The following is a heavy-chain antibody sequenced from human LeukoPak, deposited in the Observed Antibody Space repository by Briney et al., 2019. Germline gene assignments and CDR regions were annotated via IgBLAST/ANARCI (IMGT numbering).Heavy chain of an antibody. Sequence: PSETLSLTCTVSGGSIRSYYWSWIRQPPGKGLEWIGYIYYSGSTNYNPSLKSRVTISVDTSKNQFSLKLSSVTAADTAVYYCARGGSSWDNWFDPWGQGTLVTVSS. CDR1: GGSIRSYY. D-gene: IGHD6-13*01. J-gene: IGHJ5*02. V-gene: IGHV4-59*01. CDR2: IYYSGST. CDR3: ARGGSSWDNWFDP.